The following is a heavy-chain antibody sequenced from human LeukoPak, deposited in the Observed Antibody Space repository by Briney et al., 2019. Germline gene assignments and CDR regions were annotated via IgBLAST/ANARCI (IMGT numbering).Heavy chain of an antibody. Sequence: SETLSLTCTVSGGSISPYYRSWVRQPPGKGLEWIGNIYYSGSTNYNPSLKSRVTISVDTSKNQFSLKLSSVTAADTAVYYCARERYSGWGFDPWGQGTLVTVSS. V-gene: IGHV4-59*01. CDR1: GGSISPYY. CDR3: ARERYSGWGFDP. J-gene: IGHJ5*02. D-gene: IGHD1-26*01. CDR2: IYYSGST.